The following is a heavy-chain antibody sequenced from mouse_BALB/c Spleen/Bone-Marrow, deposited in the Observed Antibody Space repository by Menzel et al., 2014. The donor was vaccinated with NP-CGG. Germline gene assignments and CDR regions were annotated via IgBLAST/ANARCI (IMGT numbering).Heavy chain of an antibody. CDR1: GISIXTGNYR. Sequence: EVKLMESGPGLVKPSQTVSLTCTVTGISIXTGNYRWSWIRQFPGNKLEWIGYIYYSGTITYNPSLTSRTTITRDTSKNQFFLEMNSLTAEDAATCYCARYYGNYFDYWGQGTPLTVSS. D-gene: IGHD2-1*01. J-gene: IGHJ2*01. CDR2: IYYSGTI. CDR3: ARYYGNYFDY. V-gene: IGHV3-5*02.